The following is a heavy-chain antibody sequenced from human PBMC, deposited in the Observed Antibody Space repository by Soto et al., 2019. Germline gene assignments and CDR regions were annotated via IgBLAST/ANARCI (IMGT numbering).Heavy chain of an antibody. J-gene: IGHJ5*02. CDR3: AREYYGSGFNWFDP. CDR2: IYYSGST. D-gene: IGHD3-10*01. CDR1: GGSISSGGYY. V-gene: IGHV4-31*03. Sequence: QVQLQESGPGLVKPSQTLSLTCTVSGGSISSGGYYWSWIRQHPGKGLEWIGYIYYSGSTYYNPALKRRVTQSVDTSKNQSALKLSSVTAATTAVYYCAREYYGSGFNWFDPWGQGTLVTVSS.